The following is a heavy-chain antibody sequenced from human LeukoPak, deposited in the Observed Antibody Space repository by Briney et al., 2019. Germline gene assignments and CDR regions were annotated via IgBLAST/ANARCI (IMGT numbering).Heavy chain of an antibody. D-gene: IGHD2-2*02. Sequence: AGGSLRLSCAASGFTFSSYWMSWVRQAPGKGLEWVANIKQHGSEKYYADSVKGRFTISRDNAKNSLYLQMNSLRAEDTAVYYCASAIPADYLDYWGQGTLVTVSS. CDR1: GFTFSSYW. J-gene: IGHJ4*02. CDR2: IKQHGSEK. V-gene: IGHV3-7*01. CDR3: ASAIPADYLDY.